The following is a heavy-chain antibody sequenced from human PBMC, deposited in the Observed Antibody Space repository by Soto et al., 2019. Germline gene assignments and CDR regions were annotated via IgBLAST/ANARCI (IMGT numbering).Heavy chain of an antibody. CDR1: GFTLRTYT. J-gene: IGHJ4*01. Sequence: GGSLRLSCAASGFTLRTYTMNWVRQAPGKGLEWVSSISISSSDRYYADSVRGRFTISRDNAKSALYLQMNSLRADDTAVYFCVRGMNPLFGGQGTLVTVSS. CDR2: ISISSSDR. CDR3: VRGMNPLF. V-gene: IGHV3-21*06.